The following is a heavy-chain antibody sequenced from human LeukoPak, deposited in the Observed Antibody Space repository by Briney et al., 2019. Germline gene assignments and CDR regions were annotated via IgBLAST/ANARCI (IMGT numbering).Heavy chain of an antibody. CDR1: GGSISSGSYY. J-gene: IGHJ5*02. CDR3: AREVSYCSGGSCYSGWFDP. D-gene: IGHD2-15*01. V-gene: IGHV4-61*02. Sequence: SETLSLTCTVSGGSISSGSYYWSWIRQPAGKGLEWIGRIYTSGSTNYNPSLKSRVTISVDTSKNQFSLKLSSVTAADTAVYYCAREVSYCSGGSCYSGWFDPWGQGTLVTVSS. CDR2: IYTSGST.